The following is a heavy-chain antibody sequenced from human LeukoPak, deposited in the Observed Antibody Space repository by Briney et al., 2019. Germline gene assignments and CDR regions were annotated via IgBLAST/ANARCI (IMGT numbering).Heavy chain of an antibody. V-gene: IGHV3-30*02. CDR3: ARRAGDYSHPYDY. Sequence: GGSLRLSCEASGFTFSSYGMHWVRQAPGKGLEWVAFIRYDGSNEYYADSVKGRFTISRDNSKNTVHLQMNSLRAEDTAMYYCARRAGDYSHPYDYWGQGTLVTVSS. CDR1: GFTFSSYG. J-gene: IGHJ4*02. CDR2: IRYDGSNE. D-gene: IGHD3-22*01.